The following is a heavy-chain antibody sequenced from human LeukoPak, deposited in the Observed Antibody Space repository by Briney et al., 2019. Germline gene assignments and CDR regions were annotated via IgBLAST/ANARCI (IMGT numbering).Heavy chain of an antibody. CDR2: ISGSGVST. V-gene: IGHV3-23*01. J-gene: IGHJ6*03. CDR1: GFTFSSYA. CDR3: AKGGGYEAQYYYYYLDV. D-gene: IGHD5-12*01. Sequence: GGSLRLSCAASGFTFSSYAMSWVRQAPGKGLEWVSAISGSGVSTYSADSVKGRFTISRDNSKNTLYLQMNSLRAEDTAVYYCAKGGGYEAQYYYYYLDVWGKGTTVTISS.